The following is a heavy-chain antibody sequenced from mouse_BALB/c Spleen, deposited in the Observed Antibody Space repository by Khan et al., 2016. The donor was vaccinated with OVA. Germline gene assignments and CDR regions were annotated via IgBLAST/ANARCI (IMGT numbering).Heavy chain of an antibody. Sequence: LQQSGAELAKPGASVKMSCKASGYTFINYWILWVKQRPGQGLEWIGYINPSTGYTEYNQNFKDKATLTEDKSSSTAYMQLSSLTSEDSAVYYCARRGLRWDFDYWGQGTTLTVSS. J-gene: IGHJ2*01. V-gene: IGHV1-7*01. CDR3: ARRGLRWDFDY. D-gene: IGHD1-1*01. CDR1: GYTFINYW. CDR2: INPSTGYT.